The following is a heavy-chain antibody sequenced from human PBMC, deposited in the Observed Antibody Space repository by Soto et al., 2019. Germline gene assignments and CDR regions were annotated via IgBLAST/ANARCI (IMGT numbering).Heavy chain of an antibody. CDR1: VGSMSHYS. CDR2: VYTSGNV. D-gene: IGHD3-3*01. J-gene: IGHJ4*02. V-gene: IGHV4-4*07. CDR3: TRGGSDPWSGPFDY. Sequence: PSETLSLTCTVSVGSMSHYSCNWIRQPAGKGLGWIGRVYTSGNVNYNPSLKSRVTMSVDTSKNQFSLKLTSVTAADTAVYYCTRGGSDPWSGPFDYWAQGALVTVSS.